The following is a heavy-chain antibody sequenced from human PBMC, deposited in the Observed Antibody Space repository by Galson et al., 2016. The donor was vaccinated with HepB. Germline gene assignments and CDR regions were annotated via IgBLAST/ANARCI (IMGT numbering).Heavy chain of an antibody. Sequence: SLRLSCAASRFTFSGYGMHWVRQAPGKGLEWVAADSMDGRRKFYADSVKGRFTISRDNSNNILFLQMSSLRVDDTAVYFCAKRHEYCPPVGCSVDYWGQGTLVSVSS. CDR1: RFTFSGYG. J-gene: IGHJ4*02. CDR2: DSMDGRRK. CDR3: AKRHEYCPPVGCSVDY. V-gene: IGHV3-30*18. D-gene: IGHD2/OR15-2a*01.